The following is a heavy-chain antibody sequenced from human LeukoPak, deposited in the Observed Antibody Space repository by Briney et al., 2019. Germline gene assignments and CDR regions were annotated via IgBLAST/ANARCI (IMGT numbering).Heavy chain of an antibody. V-gene: IGHV1-8*01. D-gene: IGHD3-10*01. CDR2: MNPNSGNT. CDR3: ARANYYGSGKKDLDY. J-gene: IGHJ4*02. Sequence: ASVKVSCKASGYTFTTYDINWVRQATGQGLEWMGWMNPNSGNTGYAQKFQDRVTVTRNTSMSTAYMELNSLRSEDTAVYYCARANYYGSGKKDLDYWGQGTLVTVSS. CDR1: GYTFTTYD.